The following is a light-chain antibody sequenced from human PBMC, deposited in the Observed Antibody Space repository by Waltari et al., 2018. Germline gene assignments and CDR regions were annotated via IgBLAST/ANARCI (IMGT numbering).Light chain of an antibody. CDR2: KVS. J-gene: IGKJ5*01. V-gene: IGKV1-5*03. CDR1: QSINSW. CDR3: QQRSNWPPSIT. Sequence: DIQMTQSPSTLSASVGDRVTITCRASQSINSWLAWYQQKPGKGPKLLTHKVSTLQSGVPSRFSGTAAGTEFTLTISSLQPDDFADYYCQQRSNWPPSITFGQGTRLEIK.